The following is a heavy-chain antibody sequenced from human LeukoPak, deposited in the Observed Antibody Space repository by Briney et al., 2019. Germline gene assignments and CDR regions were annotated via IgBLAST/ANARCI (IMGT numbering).Heavy chain of an antibody. CDR3: ARPTSGIQLWDRGYNWFDP. Sequence: GESLKISCKGAGYSFTSYWIGWVRQMPGKGLEGMGIIYPGDSDTRYSPSFQGQVTISADKSISTAYLQWSSLKASDTAMYYCARPTSGIQLWDRGYNWFDPWGQGTLVTFSS. J-gene: IGHJ5*02. CDR1: GYSFTSYW. CDR2: IYPGDSDT. D-gene: IGHD5-18*01. V-gene: IGHV5-51*01.